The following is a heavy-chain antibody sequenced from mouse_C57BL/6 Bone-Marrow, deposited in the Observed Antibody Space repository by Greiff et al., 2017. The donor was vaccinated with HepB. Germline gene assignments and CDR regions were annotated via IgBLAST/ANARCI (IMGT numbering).Heavy chain of an antibody. CDR2: IDPSDSET. J-gene: IGHJ3*01. Sequence: VQLQQPGAELVRPGSSVKLSCKASGYTFTSYWMHWVKQRPIQGLEWIGNIDPSDSETHYNQKFKDKATLTVDKSSSTAYMQLSSLTSEDSAVYCCASGAYPSWFAYWGQGTLVTVSA. D-gene: IGHD2-10*01. V-gene: IGHV1-52*01. CDR1: GYTFTSYW. CDR3: ASGAYPSWFAY.